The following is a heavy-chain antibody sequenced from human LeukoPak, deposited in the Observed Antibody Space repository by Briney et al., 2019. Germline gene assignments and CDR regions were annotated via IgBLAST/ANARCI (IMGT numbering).Heavy chain of an antibody. V-gene: IGHV4-31*03. CDR3: ACGSNNWYNWFDP. J-gene: IGHJ5*02. CDR2: IHYSGSS. D-gene: IGHD1-1*01. CDR1: GGSISSGGYY. Sequence: SQTLSLTCTVSGGSISSGGYYWIWIRQHPEQGLEWIGYIHYSGSSYYHPSLKSRVSMSVDTYRNQSSLKLSSVAAADTAVHYCACGSNNWYNWFDPWGQGTLVTVSS.